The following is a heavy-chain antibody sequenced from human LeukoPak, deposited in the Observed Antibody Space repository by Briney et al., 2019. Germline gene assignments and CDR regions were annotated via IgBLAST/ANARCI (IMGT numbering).Heavy chain of an antibody. CDR2: IYYSGST. D-gene: IGHD3-16*01. J-gene: IGHJ6*02. CDR3: ARHQGEVHYYYGMDV. V-gene: IGHV4-59*01. CDR1: GGSISSYY. Sequence: SETLSLTCTVSGGSISSYYWSWIRQPPGKGLEWIGYIYYSGSTNYNPSLKSRVTVSVDTSKNQFSLKLSSVTAADTAVYYCARHQGEVHYYYGMDVWGQGTTVTVSS.